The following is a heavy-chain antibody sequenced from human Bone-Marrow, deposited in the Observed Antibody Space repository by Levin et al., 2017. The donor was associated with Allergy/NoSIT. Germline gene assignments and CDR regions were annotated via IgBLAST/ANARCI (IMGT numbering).Heavy chain of an antibody. CDR2: INSDGSST. J-gene: IGHJ5*02. D-gene: IGHD3-3*01. Sequence: GESLKISCAASGFTFSSYWMHWVRQAPGKGLVWVSRINSDGSSTSYADSVKGRFTISRDNAKNTLYLQMNSLRAEDTAVYYCARDPVVIIGGGWFDPWGQGTLVTVSS. CDR3: ARDPVVIIGGGWFDP. CDR1: GFTFSSYW. V-gene: IGHV3-74*01.